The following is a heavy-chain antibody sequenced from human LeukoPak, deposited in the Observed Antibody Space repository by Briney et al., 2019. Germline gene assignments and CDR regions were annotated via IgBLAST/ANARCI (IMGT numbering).Heavy chain of an antibody. CDR3: AKDYDSSGYSYFDY. V-gene: IGHV3-23*01. J-gene: IGHJ4*02. CDR2: ISGSGGST. CDR1: GFTFSSYA. D-gene: IGHD3-22*01. Sequence: PGGSLRLSCAASGFTFSSYAMSWVRQAPGKGLEWVSAISGSGGSTYYADSVKGRFTISRDNSKNTLYLQMNSLRAEGTAVYYCAKDYDSSGYSYFDYWGQGTLVTVSS.